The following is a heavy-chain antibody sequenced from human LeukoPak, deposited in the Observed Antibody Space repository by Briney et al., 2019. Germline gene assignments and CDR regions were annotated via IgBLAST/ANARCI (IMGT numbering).Heavy chain of an antibody. Sequence: ASVKVSCKASGYTFTSYGISWVRQTPGQGLEWMGWISAYNGKTNYAQKLQGRVTMTTDTSTSTAYMELRSLRSDDTAVYYCARGLLTFGGVIGGPQALEYFQHWGQGTLVTVSS. D-gene: IGHD3-16*02. J-gene: IGHJ1*01. CDR3: ARGLLTFGGVIGGPQALEYFQH. CDR2: ISAYNGKT. V-gene: IGHV1-18*01. CDR1: GYTFTSYG.